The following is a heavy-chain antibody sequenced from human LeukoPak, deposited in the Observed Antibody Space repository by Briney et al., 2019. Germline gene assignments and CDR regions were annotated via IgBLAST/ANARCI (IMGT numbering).Heavy chain of an antibody. J-gene: IGHJ5*02. CDR3: ARGKGSGWFPPNNWFDP. Sequence: SETLSLTCTVSGGSISSYYWSWIRQHPGKGLEWIGYIYYSGSTYYNPSLKSRVTISVDTSKNQFSLKLSSVTAADTAVYYCARGKGSGWFPPNNWFDPWGQGTLVTVSS. D-gene: IGHD6-19*01. CDR1: GGSISSYY. V-gene: IGHV4-59*06. CDR2: IYYSGST.